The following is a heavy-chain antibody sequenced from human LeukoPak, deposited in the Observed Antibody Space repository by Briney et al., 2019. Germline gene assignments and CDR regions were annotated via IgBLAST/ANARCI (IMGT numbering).Heavy chain of an antibody. Sequence: PSETLSLTCTVSGGSISSGSYYWGWIRQPPGKGLEWIGSVFYSGSTYYNPSLKSRVTISVDTSKNQFSLKLSSVTAADTAVYYCARDGAGSGGSVDYWGQGTLVTVSS. J-gene: IGHJ4*02. V-gene: IGHV4-39*07. CDR1: GGSISSGSYY. D-gene: IGHD3-10*01. CDR2: VFYSGST. CDR3: ARDGAGSGGSVDY.